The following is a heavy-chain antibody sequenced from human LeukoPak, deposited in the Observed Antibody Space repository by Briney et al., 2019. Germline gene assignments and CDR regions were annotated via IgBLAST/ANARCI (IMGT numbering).Heavy chain of an antibody. J-gene: IGHJ3*02. CDR3: ARDRPTGQGDAFDI. CDR1: GYTFTGYY. CDR2: INPNSGGT. V-gene: IGHV1-2*02. Sequence: GASVKVSCKAPGYTFTGYYMHWVRQAPGQGLEWMGWINPNSGGTNYAQKFQGRVTMTRDTSISTAYMELSRLRSDDTAVYYCARDRPTGQGDAFDIWGQGTMVTVSS.